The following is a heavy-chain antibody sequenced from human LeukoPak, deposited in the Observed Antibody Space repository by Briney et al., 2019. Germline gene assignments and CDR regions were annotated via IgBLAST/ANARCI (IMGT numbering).Heavy chain of an antibody. J-gene: IGHJ1*01. D-gene: IGHD2-2*01. CDR2: INPNSGGT. CDR1: GYTFTGYY. V-gene: IGHV1-2*02. Sequence: ASVKVSCKASGYTFTGYYMHWVRQAPGQGLEWMGWINPNSGGTNYAQKFQGRVTMTRDTSISTAYMERSRLRSDDTAVYYCARDLGIVVVPAGNFQHWGQGTLVTVSS. CDR3: ARDLGIVVVPAGNFQH.